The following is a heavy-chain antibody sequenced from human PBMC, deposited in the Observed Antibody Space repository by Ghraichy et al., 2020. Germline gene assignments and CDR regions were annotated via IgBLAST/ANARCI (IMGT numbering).Heavy chain of an antibody. CDR1: GGSINSSSYH. CDR3: ARHLGGSDFWSGYYNWFDP. J-gene: IGHJ5*02. D-gene: IGHD3-3*01. CDR2: IYYSGST. V-gene: IGHV4-39*01. Sequence: SETLSLTCTVSGGSINSSSYHWGWIRKPPGKGLEWIGTIYYSGSTYYNPSLRSRVTTSVDTSNNQFSLKLSSVTAADSAVYHCARHLGGSDFWSGYYNWFDPWGQGTLVTVSS.